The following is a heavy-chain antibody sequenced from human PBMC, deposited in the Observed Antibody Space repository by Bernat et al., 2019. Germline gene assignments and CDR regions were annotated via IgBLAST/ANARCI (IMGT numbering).Heavy chain of an antibody. V-gene: IGHV3-30*01. D-gene: IGHD2-15*01. J-gene: IGHJ4*02. CDR1: GFTFSSYA. CDR2: ISYDGSNK. CDR3: ARDPDGYCSGGSCYLYYFDY. Sequence: QVQLVESGGGVVQPGRSLRLSCAASGFTFSSYAMHWVRQAPGKGLEWVAVISYDGSNKYYADSVKGRFTISRDNSKITLYLQMNSLRAEDTAVYYCARDPDGYCSGGSCYLYYFDYWGQGTLVTVSS.